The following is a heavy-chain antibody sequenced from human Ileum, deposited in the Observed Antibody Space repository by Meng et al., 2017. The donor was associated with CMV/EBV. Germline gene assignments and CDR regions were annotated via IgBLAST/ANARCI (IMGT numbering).Heavy chain of an antibody. CDR2: VSPGGI. V-gene: IGHV4-4*07. CDR1: GVSISNYY. CDR3: ARAAARGVPVDY. Sequence: HVQLQEAGPGLVKPSETLSLTCSVSGVSISNYYWTWIRQPAGKGLEFIGRVSPGGIEYNPSLMSRVTMSLDTSRNQLSLNLNSVTAADTAVYYCARAAARGVPVDYWGQGILVTVSS. J-gene: IGHJ4*02. D-gene: IGHD3-10*01.